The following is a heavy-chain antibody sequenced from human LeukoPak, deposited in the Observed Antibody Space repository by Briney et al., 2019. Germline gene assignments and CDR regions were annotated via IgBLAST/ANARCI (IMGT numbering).Heavy chain of an antibody. V-gene: IGHV6-1*01. J-gene: IGHJ5*02. CDR2: TYYTSTWYN. Sequence: SXTLSLTFAISGDSVSINSVTWNWVRQSPWRGLEWLGSTYYTSTWYNDYAVSVRGRITVNPDTSKNQFSLHLNSVAPEDTAVYYCARRLTQYDCFDPWGQGILVPVSS. D-gene: IGHD2-2*01. CDR1: GDSVSINSVT. CDR3: ARRLTQYDCFDP.